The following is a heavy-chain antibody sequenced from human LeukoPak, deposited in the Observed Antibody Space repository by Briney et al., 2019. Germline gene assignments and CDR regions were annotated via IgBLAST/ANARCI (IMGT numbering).Heavy chain of an antibody. Sequence: GGSLRLSCVASGFTFGPNWMHWVRQVPGKGLVWVSRINNDGSDTIYADSVKGRFTVSRDNSKDTLFLQMNSLRAEDTAVYYCARGGGDHAFDIWGQGTMVTVSS. D-gene: IGHD3-16*01. J-gene: IGHJ3*02. CDR2: INNDGSDT. CDR1: GFTFGPNW. CDR3: ARGGGDHAFDI. V-gene: IGHV3-74*01.